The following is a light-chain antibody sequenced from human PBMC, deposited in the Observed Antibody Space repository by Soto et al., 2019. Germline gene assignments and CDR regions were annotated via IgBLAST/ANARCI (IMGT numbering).Light chain of an antibody. V-gene: IGLV2-14*01. CDR1: SSDVAFYNH. CDR2: EVN. J-gene: IGLJ1*01. CDR3: RSFASPNAYV. Sequence: QSALTQPASVSGSPGQSITISCTGTSSDVAFYNHVSWYQQHPGKAPKLLIYEVNNRPSGVSHRFSGSKSGNTASLTISGLKAEDAADYYCRSFASPNAYVFGTGTKLTVL.